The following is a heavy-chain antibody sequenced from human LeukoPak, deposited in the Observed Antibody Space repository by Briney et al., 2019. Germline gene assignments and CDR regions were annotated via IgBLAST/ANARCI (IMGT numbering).Heavy chain of an antibody. D-gene: IGHD5-18*01. V-gene: IGHV4-59*01. CDR1: GGSISSYY. CDR3: AGHSYVVTDDSFDI. J-gene: IGHJ3*02. Sequence: SETLSLTCTVSGGSISSYYWSWVRQPPGKGLEWVGYIYYSGSTNYNPSLKSRVTISVDTSKNQFSLKLSSVTAADTAVYYCAGHSYVVTDDSFDIWGQGTMVTVSS. CDR2: IYYSGST.